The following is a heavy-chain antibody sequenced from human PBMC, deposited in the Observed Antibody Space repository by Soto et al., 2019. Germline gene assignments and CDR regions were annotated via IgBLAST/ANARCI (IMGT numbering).Heavy chain of an antibody. J-gene: IGHJ4*02. Sequence: PGGSLRLSCAASGFTFSSYGMHGFRQAPGKGLEWVAVISYDGSNKYYADSVKGRFTISRDNSKNTLYLQMNSLRAEDTARYYCAIQGGQWLVTSDFNYWGQRALVTVSS. CDR2: ISYDGSNK. D-gene: IGHD6-19*01. V-gene: IGHV3-30*03. CDR3: AIQGGQWLVTSDFNY. CDR1: GFTFSSYG.